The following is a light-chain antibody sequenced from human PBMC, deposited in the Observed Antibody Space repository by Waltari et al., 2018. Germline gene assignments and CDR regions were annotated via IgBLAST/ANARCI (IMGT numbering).Light chain of an antibody. V-gene: IGKV4-1*01. CDR2: WAS. CDR3: QQYYSSPGT. J-gene: IGKJ2*01. Sequence: DIVMTQSPDSLPVSLGERATINCKSSPSILYSSNNKNYLAWYQQKPGQPPKLLIYWASTRESGVPDRFSGSGSGTDFTLTISSLQAEDVAVYYCQQYYSSPGTFGQGTKLEIK. CDR1: PSILYSSNNKNY.